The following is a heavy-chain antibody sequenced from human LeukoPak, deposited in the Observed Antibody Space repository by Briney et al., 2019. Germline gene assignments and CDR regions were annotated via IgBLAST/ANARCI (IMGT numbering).Heavy chain of an antibody. CDR3: ARSLGNSYDNWFDP. CDR2: ITPLFGTA. CDR1: GGTFSTYT. D-gene: IGHD5-18*01. J-gene: IGHJ5*02. V-gene: IGHV1-69*13. Sequence: ASVKVSCKASGGTFSTYTISWVRQRPGQGLEWMGGITPLFGTANYAQKFQGRVTITADESTSTAYMELSSLRSEDTAVYYCARSLGNSYDNWFDPWGQGTLVTVSS.